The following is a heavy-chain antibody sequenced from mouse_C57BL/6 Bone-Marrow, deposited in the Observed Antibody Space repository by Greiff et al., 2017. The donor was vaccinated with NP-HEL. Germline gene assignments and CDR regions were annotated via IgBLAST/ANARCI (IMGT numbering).Heavy chain of an antibody. CDR2: ISNGGGSP. CDR1: GFTFSDYY. CDR3: ARDYYGSSHAWFAY. V-gene: IGHV5-12*01. J-gene: IGHJ3*01. D-gene: IGHD1-1*01. Sequence: EVQLVESGGGLVQPGGSLKLSCAASGFTFSDYYMYWVRQTPEKRLEWVAYISNGGGSPYYPDTVKGRFTISRDNAKNTLYLQISRLKSDDTAMYYCARDYYGSSHAWFAYWGQGTLVTVSA.